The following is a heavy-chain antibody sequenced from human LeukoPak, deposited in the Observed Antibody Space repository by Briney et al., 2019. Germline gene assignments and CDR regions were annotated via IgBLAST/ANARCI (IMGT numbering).Heavy chain of an antibody. D-gene: IGHD3-22*01. Sequence: PSETLSLTCTASGGSISSSNYYWGWIRQPPGEGLEWIGYLYYSGSTYYNPSLKSRVTMSVDTSKNQFSLKVGSVTAADTAVYYRARVIEGYYDSSAQYGGYFDYWGQGTLVTVSS. V-gene: IGHV4-39*01. J-gene: IGHJ4*02. CDR1: GGSISSSNYY. CDR2: LYYSGST. CDR3: ARVIEGYYDSSAQYGGYFDY.